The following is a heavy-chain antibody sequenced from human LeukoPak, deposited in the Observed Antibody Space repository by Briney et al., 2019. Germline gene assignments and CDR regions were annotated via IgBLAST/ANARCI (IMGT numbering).Heavy chain of an antibody. CDR2: IYPGDSGT. V-gene: IGHV5-51*01. Sequence: GESLKISCKGSGYSFTSYWIGWVRQMPGKGLEWMGIIYPGDSGTRYSPSFQGQVTISADKSISTAYLQWSSLDVSDSAMYYCARPYLGYFDYWGQGTLVTVSS. CDR3: ARPYLGYFDY. J-gene: IGHJ4*02. CDR1: GYSFTSYW. D-gene: IGHD2-2*02.